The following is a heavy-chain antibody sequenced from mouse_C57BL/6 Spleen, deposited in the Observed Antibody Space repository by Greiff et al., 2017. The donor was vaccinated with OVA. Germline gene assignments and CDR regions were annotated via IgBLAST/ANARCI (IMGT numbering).Heavy chain of an antibody. CDR2: ISNGGGST. J-gene: IGHJ4*01. D-gene: IGHD2-4*01. CDR1: GFTFSDYY. Sequence: EVQLVESGGGLVQPGGSLKLSCAASGFTFSDYYMYWVRQTPEKRLEWVAYISNGGGSTYYPDTVKGRFTISRDNAKNTLYLQMRRLKSEDTAMDYCARHDYDGGYYAMDYWGQGTSVTVSS. CDR3: ARHDYDGGYYAMDY. V-gene: IGHV5-12*01.